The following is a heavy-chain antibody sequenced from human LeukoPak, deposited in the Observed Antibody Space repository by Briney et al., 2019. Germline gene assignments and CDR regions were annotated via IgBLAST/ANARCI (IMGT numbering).Heavy chain of an antibody. CDR1: GGSISSSSYY. CDR3: ARGGAARPNYFDY. D-gene: IGHD6-6*01. CDR2: IYYSGST. J-gene: IGHJ4*02. Sequence: PSETLSLTCTVSGGSISSSSYYWGWIRQPPGKGLEWIGYIYYSGSTYYNPSLKSRVTISVDTSKNQFSLKLSSVTAADTAVYYCARGGAARPNYFDYWGQGTLVTVSS. V-gene: IGHV4-30-4*08.